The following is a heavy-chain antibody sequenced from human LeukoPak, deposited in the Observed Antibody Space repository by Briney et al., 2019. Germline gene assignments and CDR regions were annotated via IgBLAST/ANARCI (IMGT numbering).Heavy chain of an antibody. Sequence: SETLSLTCTVSGGSISTYYWIWVRHPPGKGLEWVGFSHYSGSHNYHPALKERVNISVDTSTNQFSLKLNSVNAADTAIYYCARALRGGSDDASGFYGVDVWGQGTTVTVSS. CDR2: SHYSGSH. V-gene: IGHV4-59*01. CDR3: ARALRGGSDDASGFYGVDV. J-gene: IGHJ6*02. D-gene: IGHD1-26*01. CDR1: GGSISTYY.